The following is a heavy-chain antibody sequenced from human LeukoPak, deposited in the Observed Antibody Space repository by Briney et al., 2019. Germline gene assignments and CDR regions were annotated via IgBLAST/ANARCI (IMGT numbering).Heavy chain of an antibody. CDR1: GGSISSGGYY. CDR2: IYYSGST. J-gene: IGHJ6*02. Sequence: SETLSLTCTVSGGSISSGGYYWSWIRQHPGKGLEWIAYIYYSGSTYYNPSLKSRVTISVDTSKNQFSLKLSSVAAADTAVYYCARGRGLFGELFFVISYYGMDVWGQGTTVTVSS. CDR3: ARGRGLFGELFFVISYYGMDV. D-gene: IGHD3-10*01. V-gene: IGHV4-31*03.